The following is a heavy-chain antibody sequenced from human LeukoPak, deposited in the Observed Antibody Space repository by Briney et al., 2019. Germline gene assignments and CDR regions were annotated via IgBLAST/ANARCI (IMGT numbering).Heavy chain of an antibody. D-gene: IGHD3-22*01. CDR3: ARDIPYYYDSSGSPPPDAFDI. CDR2: IYTSGST. J-gene: IGHJ3*02. Sequence: SETLSLTCTVSGGSISSYYWSWIRQPAGKGLEWIGRIYTSGSTNYNPSLKSRVTMSVDTSKNQFSLELSSVTAADTAVYYCARDIPYYYDSSGSPPPDAFDIWGQGTMVTVSS. V-gene: IGHV4-4*07. CDR1: GGSISSYY.